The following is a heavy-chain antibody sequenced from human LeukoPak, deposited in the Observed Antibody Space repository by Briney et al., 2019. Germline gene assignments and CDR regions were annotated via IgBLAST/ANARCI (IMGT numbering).Heavy chain of an antibody. CDR3: AKASVAIPQYCNS. CDR2: ISGTGSST. J-gene: IGHJ5*02. V-gene: IGHV3-23*01. Sequence: QPGGSLRLSCEASGFTFGNYATNWVRQAPGKGLEWVSTISGTGSSTYYADSAKGRFTISRDNSKDTLFLQLNSLTAADTAMYFCAKASVAIPQYCNSWGQGTLVTVSS. D-gene: IGHD2-2*02. CDR1: GFTFGNYA.